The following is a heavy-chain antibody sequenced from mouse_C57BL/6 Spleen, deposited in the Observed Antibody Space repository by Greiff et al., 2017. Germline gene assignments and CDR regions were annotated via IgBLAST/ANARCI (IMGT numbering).Heavy chain of an antibody. Sequence: VQLQQSGPELVKPGASVKISCKASGYTFTDYHMNWVKQSHGKSLEWIGDINPNNGGTSYNQKFKGKATLTVDKSSSTAYMELRSLTSEDSAVYYCARSYDPYWYFDVWGTGTTVTVSS. CDR1: GYTFTDYH. CDR2: INPNNGGT. D-gene: IGHD2-3*01. CDR3: ARSYDPYWYFDV. V-gene: IGHV1-26*01. J-gene: IGHJ1*03.